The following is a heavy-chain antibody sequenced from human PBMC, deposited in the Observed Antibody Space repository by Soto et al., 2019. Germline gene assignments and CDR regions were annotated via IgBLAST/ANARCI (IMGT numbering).Heavy chain of an antibody. J-gene: IGHJ6*02. CDR1: GYTFTSYG. Sequence: ASVKVSCKASGYTFTSYGISWVRQAPGQGLEWMGWISAYNGNTNYAQKLQGRVTMTTDTSTSTAYMELRSLRSDDTAVYYCARDHMECDPYDYYGMDVWGQGTTVTVS. D-gene: IGHD3-3*01. CDR3: ARDHMECDPYDYYGMDV. V-gene: IGHV1-18*01. CDR2: ISAYNGNT.